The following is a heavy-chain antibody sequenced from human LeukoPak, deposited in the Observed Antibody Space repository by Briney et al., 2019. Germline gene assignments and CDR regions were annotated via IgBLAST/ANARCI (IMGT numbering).Heavy chain of an antibody. CDR1: GFTFSVFA. Sequence: PRGSLRLSCAVSGFTFSVFAMSWVRLVPGKGLQWVSCISAGSTNKYYADSVKGRFTISRDNSRNTLYLQMNSMRADDTAIYYCAKLKAVVGATGPDYWGQGTLVTVSS. V-gene: IGHV3-23*01. CDR2: ISAGSTNK. J-gene: IGHJ4*02. D-gene: IGHD1-26*01. CDR3: AKLKAVVGATGPDY.